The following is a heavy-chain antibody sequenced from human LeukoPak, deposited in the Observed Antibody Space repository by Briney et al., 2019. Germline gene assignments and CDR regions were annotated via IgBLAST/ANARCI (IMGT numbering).Heavy chain of an antibody. CDR3: ARGRERVLLWFGELGYYFDY. CDR1: GFTFSSYA. CDR2: ISYDGSNK. V-gene: IGHV3-30*04. D-gene: IGHD3-10*01. J-gene: IGHJ4*02. Sequence: GGSLRLSCAASGFTFSSYAMHWVRQAPGKGLEWVAVISYDGSNKYYPDSVKGRFTISRDNSKNTLYLQMNSLRAEDTAVYYCARGRERVLLWFGELGYYFDYWGQGTLVTVSS.